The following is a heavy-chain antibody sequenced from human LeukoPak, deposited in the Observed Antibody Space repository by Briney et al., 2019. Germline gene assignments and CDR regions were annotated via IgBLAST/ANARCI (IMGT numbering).Heavy chain of an antibody. J-gene: IGHJ6*02. CDR3: ARDIVVVPAAKSYYYYYYGMDV. CDR2: FSAYNGNT. V-gene: IGHV1-18*01. CDR1: GYTFTSYG. Sequence: EASVKVSCKASGYTFTSYGISWVRQAPGQGLEWMGWFSAYNGNTNYAQKLQGRVTMTTDTSTSTAYMELRSLRSDDTAVYYCARDIVVVPAAKSYYYYYYGMDVWGQGTTVTVSS. D-gene: IGHD2-2*01.